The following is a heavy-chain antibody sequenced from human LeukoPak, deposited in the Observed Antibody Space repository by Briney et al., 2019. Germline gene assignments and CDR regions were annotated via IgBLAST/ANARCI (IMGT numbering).Heavy chain of an antibody. D-gene: IGHD5-18*01. CDR1: GFTFSSYS. CDR3: ANLVDTAMDISSRDY. CDR2: ISSSSSYI. V-gene: IGHV3-21*01. J-gene: IGHJ4*02. Sequence: GGSLRLSCAASGFTFSSYSMNWVRQAPGKGLEWVSSISSSSSYIYYADSVKGRFTISRDNAKNSLYLQMNSLRAEDTAVYYCANLVDTAMDISSRDYWGQGTLVTVSS.